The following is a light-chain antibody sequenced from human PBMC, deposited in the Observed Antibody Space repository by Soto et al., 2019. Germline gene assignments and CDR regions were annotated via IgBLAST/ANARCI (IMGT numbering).Light chain of an antibody. CDR3: SSYTNINTRASV. J-gene: IGLJ1*01. CDR1: SGDIGSYNR. V-gene: IGLV2-14*01. CDR2: EVT. Sequence: QSVLTQPASVSGSPGQSITISCTGTSGDIGSYNRVSWYQQHPGKAPKLIIYEVTDRPSGVSNRFSGSKSGNTASLTISVLQAEDEAEYYCSSYTNINTRASVFGTGTKLTVL.